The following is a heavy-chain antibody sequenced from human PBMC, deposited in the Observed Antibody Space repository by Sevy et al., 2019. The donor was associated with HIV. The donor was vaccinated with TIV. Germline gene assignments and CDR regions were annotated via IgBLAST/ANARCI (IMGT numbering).Heavy chain of an antibody. D-gene: IGHD6-19*01. J-gene: IGHJ5*02. CDR3: AKEGLDPYSTGWYDH. CDR2: ISASGGGT. V-gene: IGHV3-23*01. Sequence: GGSLRLSCVASGFTFSSYAMSWVRQAPGKGLEWVSGISASGGGTYYADSVQGRLTISRDNSKNTLYVQMNSLTTEDTVVYYCAKEGLDPYSTGWYDHWGQGTLVTVSS. CDR1: GFTFSSYA.